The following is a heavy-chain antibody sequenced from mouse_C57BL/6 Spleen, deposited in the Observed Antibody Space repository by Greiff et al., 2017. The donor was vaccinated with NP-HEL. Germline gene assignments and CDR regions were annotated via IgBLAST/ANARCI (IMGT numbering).Heavy chain of an antibody. V-gene: IGHV3-6*01. J-gene: IGHJ2*01. CDR1: GYSITSGYY. D-gene: IGHD1-2*01. Sequence: DVKLQESGPVLVKPSQSLSLTCSVTGYSITSGYYWNWIRQFPGNKLEWMGYISYDGSNNYNPSLKNRISITRDTSKNQFFLKLNSVTTEDTATYYCARGGLRHYFDYWGQGTTLTVSS. CDR3: ARGGLRHYFDY. CDR2: ISYDGSN.